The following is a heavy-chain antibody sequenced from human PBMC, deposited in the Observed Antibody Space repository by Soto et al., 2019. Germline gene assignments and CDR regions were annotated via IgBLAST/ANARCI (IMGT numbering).Heavy chain of an antibody. V-gene: IGHV1-8*02. CDR3: ARPESFDCFNGLDV. J-gene: IGHJ6*01. Sequence: ASVKVSCKASGYTFTNNDVSWVRQATGQGLEWMGWMNPGSGDTGYAQKFQGRVTMTRDISIATAYMELNSLTSEDTAIYYCARPESFDCFNGLDVWGEGTMVTVSS. CDR1: GYTFTNND. D-gene: IGHD2-21*01. CDR2: MNPGSGDT.